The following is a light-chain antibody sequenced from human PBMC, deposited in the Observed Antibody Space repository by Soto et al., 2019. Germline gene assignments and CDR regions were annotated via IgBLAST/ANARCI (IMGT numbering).Light chain of an antibody. CDR3: QQYGSSPPYT. CDR1: QSVSSSY. Sequence: EIALTQSPGILSLSPGERATLSCRASQSVSSSYLAWYQQKPGQAPRLLIYGASNRATGIPDRFSASGSKTNFTLTISRLEPEDFAVYYCQQYGSSPPYTFGQGTKLEIK. J-gene: IGKJ2*01. CDR2: GAS. V-gene: IGKV3-20*01.